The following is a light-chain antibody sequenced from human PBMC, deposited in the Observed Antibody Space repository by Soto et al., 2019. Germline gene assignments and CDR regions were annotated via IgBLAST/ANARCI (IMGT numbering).Light chain of an antibody. CDR3: QPRSILCT. CDR1: QSVSSY. V-gene: IGKV3-11*01. J-gene: IGKJ2*02. Sequence: EIVLTQSPATLSLSPGERATLSCRASQSVSSYLAWYQQKPGQAPRLLIYDASNRATGIPARFSGSGSGTDFTLTISSLEPEDFAVYYCQPRSILCTFGQGPKLEIK. CDR2: DAS.